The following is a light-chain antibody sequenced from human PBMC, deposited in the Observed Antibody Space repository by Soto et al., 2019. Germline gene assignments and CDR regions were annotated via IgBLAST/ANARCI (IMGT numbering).Light chain of an antibody. V-gene: IGLV1-47*01. CDR2: RND. Sequence: QSVLTQPPSAPGTPGQRVTISCSGSGSNIGSNYVYWYQQLPGTAPKLLIYRNDQRPSGVPDRFSGSKSGTSASLAISGLRSEDEADYYCAAWDDSLSGYVFGTGTKLTVL. J-gene: IGLJ1*01. CDR1: GSNIGSNY. CDR3: AAWDDSLSGYV.